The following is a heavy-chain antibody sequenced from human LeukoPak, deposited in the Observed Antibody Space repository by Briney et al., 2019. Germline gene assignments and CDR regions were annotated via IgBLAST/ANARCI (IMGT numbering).Heavy chain of an antibody. Sequence: SETLSLTCTVSGGSISSYYWSWIRQPPGKGLEWIGYIYYSGSTNYNPSLKSRVTISVDTSKNQFSLKLSSVTAADTAVYYCGRDRSYRGYVPGWSAPGGQGPRAPVPS. J-gene: IGHJ5*02. CDR3: GRDRSYRGYVPGWSAP. V-gene: IGHV4-59*01. CDR2: IYYSGST. D-gene: IGHD5-12*01. CDR1: GGSISSYY.